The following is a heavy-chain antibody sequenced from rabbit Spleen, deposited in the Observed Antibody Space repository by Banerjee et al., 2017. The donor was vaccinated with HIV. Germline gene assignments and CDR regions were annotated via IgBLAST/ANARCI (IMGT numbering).Heavy chain of an antibody. J-gene: IGHJ6*01. V-gene: IGHV1S47*01. D-gene: IGHD4-1*01. CDR1: RFDFSSYG. CDR3: VRFWVVRGVWDL. CDR2: IDPVSDIK. Sequence: QEQLEESGGGLVQPGGSLKLSCKASRFDFSSYGLSWVRQAPGKGLEWIGYIDPVSDIKYYANWVGGRFTISSHNAQNTLYLQLNSLTAADTATYFCVRFWVVRGVWDLWGQGTLVTVS.